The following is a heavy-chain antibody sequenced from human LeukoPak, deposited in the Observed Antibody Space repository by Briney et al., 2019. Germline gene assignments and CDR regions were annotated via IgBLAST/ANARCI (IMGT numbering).Heavy chain of an antibody. CDR2: ISFDGSGE. V-gene: IGHV3-30*04. CDR1: GFSFSSYT. D-gene: IGHD4-11*01. Sequence: PGRSLRLSCAASGFSFSSYTLHWVRQAPGKGLEWVAGISFDGSGEYYADSVKGRFTISRDNSRDTLYLQMNSLRAGDTAVYYCARAPTITTGFDYWGQGTLVTVSS. CDR3: ARAPTITTGFDY. J-gene: IGHJ4*02.